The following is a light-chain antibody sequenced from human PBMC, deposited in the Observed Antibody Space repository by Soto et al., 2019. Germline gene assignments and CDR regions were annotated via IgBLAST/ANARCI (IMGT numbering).Light chain of an antibody. CDR3: QHYNSYSEA. CDR2: EAS. Sequence: DIQMTQSPSTLSGSVGDRVTITCRASQTISSWLAWYQQKPGKAPKLLIYEASTLKSGVLSRFSGSGSGTEFTLTISSLQPDDFATYYCQHYNSYSEAFGQGTKVELK. V-gene: IGKV1-5*03. J-gene: IGKJ1*01. CDR1: QTISSW.